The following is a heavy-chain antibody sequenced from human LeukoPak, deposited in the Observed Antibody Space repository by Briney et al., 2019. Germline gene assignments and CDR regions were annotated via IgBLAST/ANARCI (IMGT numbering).Heavy chain of an antibody. Sequence: GGSLRLSCAASGLTFSTYGMSWVRQAPGKGLEWVSTLSPSGADTYYADSVKGRFTISRDSSKNTLYLQMNSLRAEDTAVYYCARRAYNWGAFDIWGQGTLVTVSS. D-gene: IGHD5-24*01. CDR1: GLTFSTYG. CDR3: ARRAYNWGAFDI. V-gene: IGHV3-23*01. J-gene: IGHJ3*02. CDR2: LSPSGADT.